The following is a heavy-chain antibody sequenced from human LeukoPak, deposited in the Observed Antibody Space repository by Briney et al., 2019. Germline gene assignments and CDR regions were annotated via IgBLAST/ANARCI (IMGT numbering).Heavy chain of an antibody. CDR1: GYTLTGYY. V-gene: IGHV1-18*04. D-gene: IGHD2-2*01. CDR2: ISTYSGNT. Sequence: ASVKVSCKASGYTLTGYYMHWVRQAPGQGLEWMGWISTYSGNTTYAQGLQGRVSLTTDTSTSTIYLELRSLRSDDTAVYYCARGMGSTTFADFDYWGQGTLVIVSS. CDR3: ARGMGSTTFADFDY. J-gene: IGHJ4*02.